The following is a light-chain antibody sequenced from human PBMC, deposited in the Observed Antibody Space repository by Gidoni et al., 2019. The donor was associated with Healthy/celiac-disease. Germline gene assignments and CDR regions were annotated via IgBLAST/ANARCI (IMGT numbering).Light chain of an antibody. J-gene: IGKJ4*01. CDR1: QSVSSN. V-gene: IGKV3-15*01. Sequence: EILMTQSPATLSVSPGESATLSCRASQSVSSNLAWYQQKPGQAPRLLIYGASTRATGIPARFSGSGSGTEFTLTISSLQSEDFAGYYCQQYNNWPPLTFGGGTKVEIK. CDR2: GAS. CDR3: QQYNNWPPLT.